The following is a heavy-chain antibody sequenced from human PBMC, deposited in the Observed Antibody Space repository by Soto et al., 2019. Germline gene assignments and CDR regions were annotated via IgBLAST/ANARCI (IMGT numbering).Heavy chain of an antibody. CDR2: ISAYNGDT. CDR1: GYTFTSYG. D-gene: IGHD4-17*01. J-gene: IGHJ4*02. V-gene: IGHV1-18*04. CDR3: AREWATVTILDY. Sequence: ASVKVSCKASGYTFTSYGISRVRQAPGQGLEWMGWISAYNGDTNYAQKLQGRVTMTTDTSTSTAYMELRSLRSDDTAVYYCAREWATVTILDYWGQGTLVTVSS.